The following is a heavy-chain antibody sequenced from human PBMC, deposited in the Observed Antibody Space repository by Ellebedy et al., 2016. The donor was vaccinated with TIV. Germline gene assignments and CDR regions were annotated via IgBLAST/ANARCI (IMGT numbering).Heavy chain of an antibody. D-gene: IGHD3-22*01. V-gene: IGHV3-30*09. J-gene: IGHJ3*02. CDR2: IPYDGNNK. Sequence: GESLKISCAASGFTFSTYSMKWVRQAPGKGLEFVADIPYDGNNKYYADSVKGRFAVSRDNSKNTVYLQMHSLRADDTAMYYCARGLISGYYAGHAFDIWGIGKMVTVSS. CDR1: GFTFSTYS. CDR3: ARGLISGYYAGHAFDI.